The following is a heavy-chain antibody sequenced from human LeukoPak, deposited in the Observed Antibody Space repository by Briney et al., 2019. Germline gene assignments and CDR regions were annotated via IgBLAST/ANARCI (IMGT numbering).Heavy chain of an antibody. V-gene: IGHV3-30*02. CDR3: ATFGDYYYYYYMDV. CDR1: GFTFSSYG. CDR2: IQYDGSNK. Sequence: GGSLRLSCAASGFTFSSYGMHWVRQAPGKGLEWVAFIQYDGSNKYYADSVKGRFTISRDNSKNTLYLQMNSLRAEDTAVYFCATFGDYYYYYYMDVWGKGTTVTVSS. J-gene: IGHJ6*03. D-gene: IGHD4-17*01.